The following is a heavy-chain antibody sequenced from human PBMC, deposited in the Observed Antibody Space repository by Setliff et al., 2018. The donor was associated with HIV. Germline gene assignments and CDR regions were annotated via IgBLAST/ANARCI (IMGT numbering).Heavy chain of an antibody. V-gene: IGHV4-38-2*02. J-gene: IGHJ5*02. Sequence: PSETLSLTCTVSGDSISSDFYWGWIRQPPGKGLEWIGSIYHSGNTYYMPSLQSRVTISVDMSKNQFSLKLSSVTAADAAVYYCASRVYYYDSSGYLREEGFDPWGQGTLVTVSS. CDR2: IYHSGNT. CDR3: ASRVYYYDSSGYLREEGFDP. CDR1: GDSISSDFY. D-gene: IGHD3-22*01.